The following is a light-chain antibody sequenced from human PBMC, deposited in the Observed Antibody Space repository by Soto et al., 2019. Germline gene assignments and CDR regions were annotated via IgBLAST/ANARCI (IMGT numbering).Light chain of an antibody. CDR3: QQYGRPPRAT. CDR1: QSVNSRY. CDR2: EAS. J-gene: IGKJ5*01. Sequence: VLTQSPRTLSLSPWERVKLYCRASQSVNSRYIAWYQVKPGQAPRLLIYEASSRATGIPDRFSGGGSGTDFTLSISKVEPEDFAVYYCQQYGRPPRATFGQGTRLEIK. V-gene: IGKV3-20*01.